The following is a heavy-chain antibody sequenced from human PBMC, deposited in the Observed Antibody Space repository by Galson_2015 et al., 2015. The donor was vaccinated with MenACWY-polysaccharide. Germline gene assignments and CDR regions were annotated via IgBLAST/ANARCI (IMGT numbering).Heavy chain of an antibody. CDR2: INYSGST. Sequence: ETLSLTCTVSGGSISSYYWNWIRQPPGKGLEWVGYINYSGSTNHNPSLKSRVTMSVDTSKNQFSLNLTSVTDADTAVYYCARAIAVAGERRDFDLWGRGTLVTVSS. D-gene: IGHD6-19*01. CDR1: GGSISSYY. J-gene: IGHJ2*01. V-gene: IGHV4-59*01. CDR3: ARAIAVAGERRDFDL.